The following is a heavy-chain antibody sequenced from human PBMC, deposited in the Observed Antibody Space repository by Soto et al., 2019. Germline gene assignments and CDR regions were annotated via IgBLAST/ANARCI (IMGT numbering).Heavy chain of an antibody. V-gene: IGHV5-51*01. CDR1: GYNFTSQW. CDR3: VRLYNCDY. J-gene: IGHJ4*02. D-gene: IGHD1-20*01. Sequence: GESLKISCKGSGYNFTSQWIGWVRQLPGKGLERMGIIYPGDSETRYSPSFQGQVTISADKSISTAYLQWNSLKASDTAIYYCVRLYNCDYWGQGTPVTVSS. CDR2: IYPGDSET.